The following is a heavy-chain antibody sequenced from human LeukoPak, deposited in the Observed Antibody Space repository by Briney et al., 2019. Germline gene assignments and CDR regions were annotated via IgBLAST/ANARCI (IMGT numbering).Heavy chain of an antibody. D-gene: IGHD1-26*01. CDR3: ARDEWGSYPTFDY. CDR1: GFTFSSYS. J-gene: IGHJ4*02. CDR2: ISSSSSTI. V-gene: IGHV3-48*04. Sequence: PGGSLRLSCAASGFTFSSYSMNWVRQAPGKGLEGVSYISSSSSTIYYADSVKGRFTISRDNAKNSLYLQMNSLRAEDTAVYYCARDEWGSYPTFDYWGQGTLVTVSS.